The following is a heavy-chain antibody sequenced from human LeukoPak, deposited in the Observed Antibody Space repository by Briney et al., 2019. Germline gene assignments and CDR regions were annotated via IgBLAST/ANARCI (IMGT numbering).Heavy chain of an antibody. D-gene: IGHD3-10*01. CDR3: ARATYYYGSSSQPQRY. CDR2: IKQDGSEK. V-gene: IGHV3-7*01. J-gene: IGHJ4*02. Sequence: GGSLRLSCAASGFTFSSYWMSWVSQAPGKGLEWVANIKQDGSEKYYVDSVKGRFTISRDNAKNSLYLQMNSLRAEDTAVYYCARATYYYGSSSQPQRYWGQGTLVTVSS. CDR1: GFTFSSYW.